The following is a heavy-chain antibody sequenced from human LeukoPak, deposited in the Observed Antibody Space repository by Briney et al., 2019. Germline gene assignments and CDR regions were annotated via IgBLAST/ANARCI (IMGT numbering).Heavy chain of an antibody. CDR1: GFAFSNYA. Sequence: GGSLRLSGVASGFAFSNYAMNWVRQAPGKGLEWVSAISGGGDSTYYADSVKGRFTISRDNSKNTLYLQMNSLRAEDTAVYYCAKDLYISKAYYFDFWGQGTLVAVSS. V-gene: IGHV3-23*01. CDR2: ISGGGDST. CDR3: AKDLYISKAYYFDF. J-gene: IGHJ4*02. D-gene: IGHD6-13*01.